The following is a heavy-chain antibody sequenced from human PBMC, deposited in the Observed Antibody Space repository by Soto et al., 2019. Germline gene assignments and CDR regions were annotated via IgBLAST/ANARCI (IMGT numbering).Heavy chain of an antibody. CDR1: GGSISSGDYY. CDR3: ARDDTSGYSES. Sequence: PSETLSLTCTVSGGSISSGDYYWSWIRQPPGKGLEWIGYIYYSGSTYYNPSLKSRVTISVDTSKNLFSLKLSSVTAADTAVYYCARDDTSGYSESWGLGTLVTVSS. D-gene: IGHD3-22*01. V-gene: IGHV4-30-4*01. J-gene: IGHJ5*02. CDR2: IYYSGST.